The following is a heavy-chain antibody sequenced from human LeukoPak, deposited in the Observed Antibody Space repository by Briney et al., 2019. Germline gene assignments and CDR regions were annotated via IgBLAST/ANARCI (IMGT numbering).Heavy chain of an antibody. CDR2: ISYDGSNK. D-gene: IGHD1-26*01. V-gene: IGHV3-30*18. CDR3: AKDRGL. J-gene: IGHJ4*02. CDR1: GFTFSSYG. Sequence: PGRSLRLSCAASGFTFSSYGMHWVRQAPGKGLEWVAVISYDGSNKYYADSVKGRFTISRDNSKNTLYLQMNSLRAEDTAVYYCAKDRGLWGQGTLVTVSS.